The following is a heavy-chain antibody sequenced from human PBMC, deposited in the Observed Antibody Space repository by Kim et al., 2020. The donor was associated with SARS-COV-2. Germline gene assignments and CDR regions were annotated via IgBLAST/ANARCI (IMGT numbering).Heavy chain of an antibody. J-gene: IGHJ4*02. CDR2: SSTI. D-gene: IGHD3-22*01. Sequence: SSTIYYADSVKGRFTISRDNAKNSLYLQMNSLRDEDTAVYYCARSSGFDYWGQGTLVTVSS. CDR3: ARSSGFDY. V-gene: IGHV3-48*02.